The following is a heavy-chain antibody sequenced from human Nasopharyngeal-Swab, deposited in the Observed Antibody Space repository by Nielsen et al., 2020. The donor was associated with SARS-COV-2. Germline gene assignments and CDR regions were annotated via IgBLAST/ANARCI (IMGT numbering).Heavy chain of an antibody. V-gene: IGHV3-15*01. Sequence: GGSLRLSCAASGFTFSNAWMSWVRQAPGKGPEWVGRIKSKTDGGTTDYAAPVKGRFTISRDDSKNTLYLQMNSLKTEDTAVYYCTTLDYYDSSGLSFWGQGTLVTVSS. D-gene: IGHD3-22*01. CDR1: GFTFSNAW. CDR2: IKSKTDGGTT. CDR3: TTLDYYDSSGLSF. J-gene: IGHJ4*02.